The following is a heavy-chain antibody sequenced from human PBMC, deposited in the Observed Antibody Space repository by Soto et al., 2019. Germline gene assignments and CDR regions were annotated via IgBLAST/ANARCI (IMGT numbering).Heavy chain of an antibody. V-gene: IGHV3-74*01. D-gene: IGHD2-8*01. J-gene: IGHJ4*02. CDR2: VNGDGSST. CDR3: ARVMANLPWYFDY. Sequence: PGGSLRLSCAASGYTFSSYWMHWVRQAPGKGLVRVSRVNGDGSSTSYADPVKGRFTISRDNAKNTVHLQMDSLRAEDTAVYYCARVMANLPWYFDYWGQGTLVTVSS. CDR1: GYTFSSYW.